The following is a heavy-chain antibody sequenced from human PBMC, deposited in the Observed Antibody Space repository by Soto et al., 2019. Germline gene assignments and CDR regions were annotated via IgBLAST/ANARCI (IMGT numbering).Heavy chain of an antibody. CDR3: ARDSDSSLYNWFDP. J-gene: IGHJ5*02. V-gene: IGHV3-48*01. D-gene: IGHD6-13*01. CDR2: ISSSSSTI. Sequence: PGGSLRLSCAASGFTFSSYSMNWVRQAPGKGLEWVSYISSSSSTIYYADSVKGRFTISRDNAKNSLYLQMNSLRAEDTAVYYCARDSDSSLYNWFDPWGQGTLVTVSS. CDR1: GFTFSSYS.